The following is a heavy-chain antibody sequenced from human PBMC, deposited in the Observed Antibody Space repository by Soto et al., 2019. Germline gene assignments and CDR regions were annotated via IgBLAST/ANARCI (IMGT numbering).Heavy chain of an antibody. Sequence: QVQLVQSGAEVKKPGASVKVSFKASGYTFTGFFIHWVRQAPGQGLEWMGWINPNSGDTEYAQNFQGWVTMTRDTSISTAYMELSRLRSDDTAVYYCASGGSTVTREFDYWGQGTLVSVSS. CDR1: GYTFTGFF. V-gene: IGHV1-2*04. J-gene: IGHJ4*02. D-gene: IGHD4-17*01. CDR3: ASGGSTVTREFDY. CDR2: INPNSGDT.